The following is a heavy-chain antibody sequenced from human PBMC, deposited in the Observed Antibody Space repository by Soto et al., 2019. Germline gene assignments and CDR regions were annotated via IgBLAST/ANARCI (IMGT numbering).Heavy chain of an antibody. CDR3: ARDLGDVHDYGMDV. CDR2: ISYDGSNK. V-gene: IGHV3-30-3*01. Sequence: VGSLRLSCAASGFTFSSYAMHWVRQAPGKGLEWVAVISYDGSNKYYADSVKGRFTISRDNSKNTLYLQMNSLRAEDTAVYYCARDLGDVHDYGMDVWGQGTTVTVS. J-gene: IGHJ6*02. CDR1: GFTFSSYA. D-gene: IGHD3-10*01.